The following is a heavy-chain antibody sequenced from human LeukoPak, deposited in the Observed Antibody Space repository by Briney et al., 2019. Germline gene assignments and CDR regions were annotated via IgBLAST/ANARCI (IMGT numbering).Heavy chain of an antibody. J-gene: IGHJ4*02. CDR1: GFTFSSYA. Sequence: HPGGSLRLSCAASGFTFSSYAMSWVRQAPGKGLEWVSAISGSGGSTYYADSVKGRFTISRDNSKNTLYLQMNSLRAEDTAVCYCAKTSDWGWGHNDYWGPGTLVTVSS. CDR2: ISGSGGST. D-gene: IGHD3-16*01. V-gene: IGHV3-23*01. CDR3: AKTSDWGWGHNDY.